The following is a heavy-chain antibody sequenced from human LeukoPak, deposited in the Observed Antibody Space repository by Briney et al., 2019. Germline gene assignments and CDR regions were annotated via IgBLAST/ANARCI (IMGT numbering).Heavy chain of an antibody. D-gene: IGHD3-22*01. CDR1: GGSINSYW. CDR3: ARRYPGRYYDSSGPFNWFDP. CDR2: IYTTGRT. V-gene: IGHV4-4*07. J-gene: IGHJ5*02. Sequence: SETLSLNCSVSGGSINSYWWSWIRQPAGKGLEFIGRIYTTGRTNYNPSLKSRVSMSVDTSKNKFSLELRSVTAADTAVYYCARRYPGRYYDSSGPFNWFDPWGQGTLVTVSS.